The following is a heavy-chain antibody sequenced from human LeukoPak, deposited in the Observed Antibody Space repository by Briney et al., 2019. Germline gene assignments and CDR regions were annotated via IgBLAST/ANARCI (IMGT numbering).Heavy chain of an antibody. D-gene: IGHD1-26*01. CDR2: IGTAGDT. V-gene: IGHV3-13*01. CDR1: GFTFSRYD. Sequence: PGGSLRLSCAASGFTFSRYDLHWVRQGTGKNLEWVSAIGTAGDTYYPDSVKGRFTISRENAKNSFYLQKNSLRAEDTAVYYCARIEWERLGRAFDIWGQGTMVTVSS. J-gene: IGHJ3*02. CDR3: ARIEWERLGRAFDI.